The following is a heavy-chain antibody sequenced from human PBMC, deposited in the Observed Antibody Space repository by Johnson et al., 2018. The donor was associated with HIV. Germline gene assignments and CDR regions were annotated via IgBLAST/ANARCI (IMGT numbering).Heavy chain of an antibody. Sequence: VQLVESGGGLVQPGRSLRLSCTPSGFTFGDYAMSWVRQAPGKGLEWVGFIRSKDNTYATAYAASVKGRFTISRDDSKNTAYLQMNSLRAEDTAVYYCARDGPRHYYDSGSSDAFDIWGQGTMVTVSS. D-gene: IGHD3-10*01. J-gene: IGHJ3*02. CDR1: GFTFGDYA. CDR3: ARDGPRHYYDSGSSDAFDI. V-gene: IGHV3-49*04. CDR2: IRSKDNTYAT.